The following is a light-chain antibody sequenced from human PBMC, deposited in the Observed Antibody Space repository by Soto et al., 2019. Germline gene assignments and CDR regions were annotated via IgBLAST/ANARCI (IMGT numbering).Light chain of an antibody. CDR1: SSDVGGYNY. CDR3: SSYTRSNTLV. Sequence: QSALTQPPSASGSPGQSVAISCTGTSSDVGGYNYVSWYQQHPGKAPKLMIYQVSNRPSGVSNRFSGSKSGNTASLTISGLQAEDEANYYCSSYTRSNTLVFGGGTKVTVL. CDR2: QVS. J-gene: IGLJ2*01. V-gene: IGLV2-14*01.